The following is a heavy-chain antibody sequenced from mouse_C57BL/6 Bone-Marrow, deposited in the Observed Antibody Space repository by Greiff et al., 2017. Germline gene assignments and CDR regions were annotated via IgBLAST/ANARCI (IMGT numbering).Heavy chain of an antibody. CDR3: TKFDGYYGGY. CDR1: GFNIKDYY. J-gene: IGHJ2*01. Sequence: EVQLQQSGAGLVRPGASVKLSCTASGFNIKDYYMHWVKQSPEQGLEWIGWIDPENGDTEYASKVQGKATITADTSSNTAYLQLSSLTSEDTAVYYCTKFDGYYGGYGGQGTKLPVSS. D-gene: IGHD2-3*01. CDR2: IDPENGDT. V-gene: IGHV14-4*01.